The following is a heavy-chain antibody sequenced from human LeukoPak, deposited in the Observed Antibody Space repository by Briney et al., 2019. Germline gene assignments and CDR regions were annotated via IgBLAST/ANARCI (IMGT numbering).Heavy chain of an antibody. CDR2: IYTSGST. V-gene: IGHV4-4*07. J-gene: IGHJ4*02. Sequence: SETLSLTCTVTVGSISSYYWSWIRQPAGKGLEWIGRIYTSGSTNYNPSLKSRVTMSVDTSKNQFSLKLSSVTAAGTAVYYCARETTYYYDSSGHGLDYWGQGTLVTVSS. CDR3: ARETTYYYDSSGHGLDY. D-gene: IGHD3-22*01. CDR1: VGSISSYY.